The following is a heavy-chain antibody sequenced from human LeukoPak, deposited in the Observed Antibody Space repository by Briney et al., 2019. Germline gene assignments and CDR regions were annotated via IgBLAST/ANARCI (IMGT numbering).Heavy chain of an antibody. D-gene: IGHD4-17*01. J-gene: IGHJ4*02. CDR3: ARDPCFMTTVTPFFDY. CDR1: GFTFSSYS. CDR2: ISSSSSTI. V-gene: IGHV3-48*01. Sequence: GGSLRLSCAASGFTFSSYSMNWVRQAPGKGLEWVSYISSSSSTIYYADSVKGRFTISRDNAKNSLYLQMNSLRAEDTAVYYCARDPCFMTTVTPFFDYWGQGTLVTVSS.